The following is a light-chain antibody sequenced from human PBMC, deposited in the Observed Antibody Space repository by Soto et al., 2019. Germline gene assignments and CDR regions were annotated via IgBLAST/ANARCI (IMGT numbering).Light chain of an antibody. CDR1: QTISNW. J-gene: IGKJ1*01. V-gene: IGKV1-5*03. CDR3: QHYNSYSEA. CDR2: KAS. Sequence: PSTLSASVGGRVTITCRASQTISNWLAWYQQKPGKAPKLLIYKASTLKSGVPSRFSGSGSGTEFTLTISSLQPDDFATYYCQHYNSYSEAFGQGTKVDIK.